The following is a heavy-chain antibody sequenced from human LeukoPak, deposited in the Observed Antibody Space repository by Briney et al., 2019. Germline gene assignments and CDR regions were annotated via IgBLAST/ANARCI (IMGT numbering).Heavy chain of an antibody. CDR2: IYYSGST. V-gene: IGHV4-39*01. Sequence: PSETLSLTCTVSGGSISSSSYYWGWIRQPPGKGLEWIGSIYYSGSTYYNPSLKSRVTISVDTSKNQFSLKLSSVTAADTAVYYCARRSVVPAATGYYYGMDVWGQGTTVTVSS. CDR1: GGSISSSSYY. D-gene: IGHD2-2*01. J-gene: IGHJ6*02. CDR3: ARRSVVPAATGYYYGMDV.